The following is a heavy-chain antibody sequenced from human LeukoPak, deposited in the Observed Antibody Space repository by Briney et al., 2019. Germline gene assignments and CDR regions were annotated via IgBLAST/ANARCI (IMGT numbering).Heavy chain of an antibody. D-gene: IGHD4-23*01. CDR1: GYSFTSYW. J-gene: IGHJ3*02. CDR3: ARLGRMTTVAVGAFDI. Sequence: GESLKISCKGSGYSFTSYWIGWVRQMPGKGLEWMGIIYPGDSDTRYSPSFQGQVTISADKSISTAYLQWSSLKASDTAMYYCARLGRMTTVAVGAFDIWGQGTMVTVSS. V-gene: IGHV5-51*01. CDR2: IYPGDSDT.